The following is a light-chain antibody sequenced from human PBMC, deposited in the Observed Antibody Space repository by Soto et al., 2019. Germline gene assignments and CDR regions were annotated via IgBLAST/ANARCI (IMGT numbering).Light chain of an antibody. Sequence: QSALTQPASVSGSPGQSITISCTGTSSDIGAYGFVSWYQHHPGKAPKLLIYEVSYRPSGVSSRFSGSKSGNSASLTISGRQAEDEADYYCSSFTSSSALDVFGPGTKLTVL. CDR2: EVS. CDR3: SSFTSSSALDV. J-gene: IGLJ1*01. V-gene: IGLV2-14*01. CDR1: SSDIGAYGF.